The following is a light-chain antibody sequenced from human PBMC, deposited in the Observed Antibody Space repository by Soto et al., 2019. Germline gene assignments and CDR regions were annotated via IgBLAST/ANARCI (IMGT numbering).Light chain of an antibody. Sequence: EVVMTQSPATLSVSPGERATLSCRASESVSRNLAWYQQKPGQAPRLLIYDASTRATGIPDRFSGGGSGTEFTLTISSLQSEDFGSYYCQQYKSYPWTFGHGTKVDIK. CDR2: DAS. J-gene: IGKJ1*01. CDR3: QQYKSYPWT. CDR1: ESVSRN. V-gene: IGKV3-15*01.